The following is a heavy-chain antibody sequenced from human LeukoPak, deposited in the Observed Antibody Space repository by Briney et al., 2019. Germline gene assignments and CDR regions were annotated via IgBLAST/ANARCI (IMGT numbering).Heavy chain of an antibody. J-gene: IGHJ3*02. CDR1: GGSISSYY. CDR2: IYYSGST. V-gene: IGHV4-59*01. D-gene: IGHD2-2*01. Sequence: PSETLSLTCTVSGGSISSYYWSWIRQPPGKGLEWIGYIYYSGSTNYNPSLKSRVTISVDTSKNQFSLKLSSVTAADTAVYYCARATIVVPAAIYAFDIWGQGTMVTVSS. CDR3: ARATIVVPAAIYAFDI.